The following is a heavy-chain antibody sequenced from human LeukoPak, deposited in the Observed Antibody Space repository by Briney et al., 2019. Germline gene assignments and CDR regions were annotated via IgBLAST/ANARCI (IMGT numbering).Heavy chain of an antibody. CDR1: GFTMSSYW. V-gene: IGHV3-7*01. CDR2: IKQDGSEK. J-gene: IGHJ4*02. CDR3: ASIPLMGRRWYYFDY. Sequence: GGSLRLSCAASGFTMSSYWMSWVRQATGKGREGVANIKQDGSEKYYVDSVMGRFSISRDNAKNSLYLQMNSLRDEDTAVYYCASIPLMGRRWYYFDYWGQGTLVTVSS. D-gene: IGHD5-24*01.